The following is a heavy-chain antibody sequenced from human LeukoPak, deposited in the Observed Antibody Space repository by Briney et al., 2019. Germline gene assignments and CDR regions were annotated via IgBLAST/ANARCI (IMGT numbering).Heavy chain of an antibody. CDR1: GFTFSSFW. Sequence: PGGSLRLSCAASGFTFSSFWMHWVRQVPGKGPVWVSHINGDGSVTGYADSVKGRFTISRDNARNTPYVQMNSLRAEDTAVYYCAVRIAAPGGFDNWGQGTLVTVSS. CDR3: AVRIAAPGGFDN. D-gene: IGHD6-25*01. CDR2: INGDGSVT. J-gene: IGHJ4*02. V-gene: IGHV3-74*01.